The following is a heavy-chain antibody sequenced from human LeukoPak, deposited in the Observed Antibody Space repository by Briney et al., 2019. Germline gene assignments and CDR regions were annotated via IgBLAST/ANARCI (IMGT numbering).Heavy chain of an antibody. CDR2: FDPEDGET. V-gene: IGHV1-24*01. J-gene: IGHJ4*02. CDR3: ATGDSDETFRFDY. CDR1: GYTLTELS. Sequence: ASVKVSCKVSGYTLTELSMHWVRQAPGKGLEWMGGFDPEDGETIYAQKFQGRVTMTEDTSTDTAYMELSSLRSEDTAVYYCATGDSDETFRFDYWGQRTLVTVSS. D-gene: IGHD3-16*01.